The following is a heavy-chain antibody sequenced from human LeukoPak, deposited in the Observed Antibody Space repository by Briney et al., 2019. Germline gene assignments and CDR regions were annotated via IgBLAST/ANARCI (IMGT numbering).Heavy chain of an antibody. CDR1: GGSISRSDYY. V-gene: IGHV4-39*01. D-gene: IGHD3-10*01. J-gene: IGHJ4*01. Sequence: PSETLSLTRTVSGGSISRSDYYWGWIRQPPGKGLEWIGSVYYSGRTYYNPSLKSQVTISVDTSKNQFSLKVSSVTAADTAVYFCARAIGFDDSGRYYPDYWGQGTLVSVSS. CDR2: VYYSGRT. CDR3: ARAIGFDDSGRYYPDY.